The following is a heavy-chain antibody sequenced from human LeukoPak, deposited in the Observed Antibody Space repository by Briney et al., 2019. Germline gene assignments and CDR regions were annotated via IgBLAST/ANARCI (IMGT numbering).Heavy chain of an antibody. CDR1: GGSISSYY. CDR3: ARFDRHGYNLDY. V-gene: IGHV4-59*08. Sequence: SETLPLTCTVSGGSISSYYWTWIRHPPGKRLEWIAYIYYSGSANYNPSLKSRVTISVDTSKNQFSLKLNSVTAADTAVYYCARFDRHGYNLDYWGQGTLVTVSS. D-gene: IGHD5-12*01. CDR2: IYYSGSA. J-gene: IGHJ4*02.